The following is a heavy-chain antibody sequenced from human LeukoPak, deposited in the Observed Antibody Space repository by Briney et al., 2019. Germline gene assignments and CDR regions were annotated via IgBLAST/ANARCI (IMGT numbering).Heavy chain of an antibody. CDR3: ASLGYCSGGSCYSG. CDR1: GGSISSGGYY. D-gene: IGHD2-15*01. CDR2: IYYSGST. Sequence: SETLSLTCTVSGGSISSGGYYWSWIRQHPGKGLEWIGYIYYSGSTCYNPSLKSRVTISVDTSKNQFSLKLSSVTAADTAVYYCASLGYCSGGSCYSGWGQGTLVTVSS. J-gene: IGHJ4*02. V-gene: IGHV4-31*03.